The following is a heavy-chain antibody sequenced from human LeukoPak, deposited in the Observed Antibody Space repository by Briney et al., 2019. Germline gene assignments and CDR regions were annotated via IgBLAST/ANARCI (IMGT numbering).Heavy chain of an antibody. CDR2: ISYDGSNK. Sequence: GRSLRLSCAASGFTFSSYAMHWVRQAPGKGLEWVAVISYDGSNKYYADSVKGRFTISRDNSKNTLYLQMNSLRAEDTAVYYCARDPIGIQLWLNWFDPWAQGTLVTVSS. J-gene: IGHJ5*02. CDR3: ARDPIGIQLWLNWFDP. CDR1: GFTFSSYA. D-gene: IGHD5-18*01. V-gene: IGHV3-30-3*01.